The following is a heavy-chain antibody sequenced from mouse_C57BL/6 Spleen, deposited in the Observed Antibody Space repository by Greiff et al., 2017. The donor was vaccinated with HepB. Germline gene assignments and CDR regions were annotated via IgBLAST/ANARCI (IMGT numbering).Heavy chain of an antibody. V-gene: IGHV2-9*01. J-gene: IGHJ1*03. Sequence: QVQLKESGPGLVAPSQSLSITCTVSGFSFTSYGVDWVRQPPGKGLEWLGVIWGGGSANYNSALMSRLSISKDNSTNQVFVKMNSRQTEDTAMYYCAKRRGYGSSYGYFDVWGTGTTVTVSS. CDR1: GFSFTSYG. D-gene: IGHD1-1*01. CDR2: IWGGGSA. CDR3: AKRRGYGSSYGYFDV.